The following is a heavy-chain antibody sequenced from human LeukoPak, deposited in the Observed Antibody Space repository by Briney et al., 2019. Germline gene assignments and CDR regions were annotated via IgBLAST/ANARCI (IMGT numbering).Heavy chain of an antibody. D-gene: IGHD1-26*01. CDR2: ISYDGSNK. CDR1: GFTFSSYG. J-gene: IGHJ3*01. V-gene: IGHV3-30*18. CDR3: AKGRSGSHV. Sequence: GRSLRLSCAASGFTFSSYGMHWVRQAPGKGLEWVAVISYDGSNKYYADSVKGRFTTSRDNSKNTLYLQMNSLRAEDTAVYYCAKGRSGSHVWGQGTMVTVSS.